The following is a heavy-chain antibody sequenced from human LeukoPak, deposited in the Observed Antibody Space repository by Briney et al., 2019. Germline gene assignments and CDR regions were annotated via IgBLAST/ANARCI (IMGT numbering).Heavy chain of an antibody. CDR1: GSSISSYY. Sequence: ETLSLTCTVSGSSISSYYWSWIRQPPGKGLEWIGYIYYSGSTNYNPSLKSRVTISVDTSKNQFSLKLSSVTAADTAVYYCARGPTRSGYYDSSGYPRGFDYWGQGTLVTVSS. CDR3: ARGPTRSGYYDSSGYPRGFDY. V-gene: IGHV4-59*01. CDR2: IYYSGST. D-gene: IGHD3-22*01. J-gene: IGHJ4*02.